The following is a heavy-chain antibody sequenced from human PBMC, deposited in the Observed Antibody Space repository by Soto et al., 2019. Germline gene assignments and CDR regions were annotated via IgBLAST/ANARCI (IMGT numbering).Heavy chain of an antibody. CDR3: ARGDFLTYDDY. CDR2: INAGNGNT. V-gene: IGHV1-3*01. CDR1: GYTFTSYA. D-gene: IGHD3-16*01. J-gene: IGHJ4*02. Sequence: QVQLVQSGAEVKKPGASVKVSCKASGYTFTSYAMHWVRQAPGQRLEWMGWINAGNGNTKYSQKFQGRVTITRDTSASTAYMELSSLRSEDTVVYYCARGDFLTYDDYWGQGTLVTVSS.